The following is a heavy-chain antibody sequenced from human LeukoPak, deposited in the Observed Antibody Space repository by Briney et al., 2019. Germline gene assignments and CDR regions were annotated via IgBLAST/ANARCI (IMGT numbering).Heavy chain of an antibody. CDR1: GFTFSSYW. CDR3: ARDSEGGYDYDPFFDY. CDR2: IKQDVSEK. V-gene: IGHV3-7*01. Sequence: PGGSLRLSCAASGFTFSSYWMSWVRPAPGKGLEWEANIKQDVSEKYYVDSVKGRFNISRDNAKNSLYLQMNSLRAEDTAVYYCARDSEGGYDYDPFFDYWGQGTLVTVSS. J-gene: IGHJ4*02. D-gene: IGHD5-12*01.